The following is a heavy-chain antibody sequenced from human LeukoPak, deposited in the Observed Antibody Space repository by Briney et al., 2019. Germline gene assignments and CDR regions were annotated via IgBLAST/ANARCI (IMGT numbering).Heavy chain of an antibody. V-gene: IGHV3-74*01. CDR2: INSDGSST. CDR1: GFTFSSYW. CDR3: ARDSGVEDIVVVVAATPSFSWFDP. Sequence: PGGSLRLSCAASGFTFSSYWMHWVRQAPGKGLVWVSRINSDGSSTSYADSVKGRFTISRDNAKNSLYLQMNSLRAEDTAVYYCARDSGVEDIVVVVAATPSFSWFDPWGQGTLVTVSS. D-gene: IGHD2-15*01. J-gene: IGHJ5*02.